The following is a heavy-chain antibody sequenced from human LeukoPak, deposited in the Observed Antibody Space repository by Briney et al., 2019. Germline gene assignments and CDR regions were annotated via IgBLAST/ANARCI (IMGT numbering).Heavy chain of an antibody. CDR2: IYHGDSGP. J-gene: IGHJ3*01. V-gene: IGHV5-51*01. CDR1: GYSFTSYC. Sequence: GESPKISCKVSGYSFTSYCIGWVRQMPGKGLEWMGIIYHGDSGPTYSPSFQGQVTISVDKSINTAYLQWSSLQASDTAMYYCGMSGDRVPLQDDVFDVWGQGTMVTVST. CDR3: GMSGDRVPLQDDVFDV. D-gene: IGHD1-26*01.